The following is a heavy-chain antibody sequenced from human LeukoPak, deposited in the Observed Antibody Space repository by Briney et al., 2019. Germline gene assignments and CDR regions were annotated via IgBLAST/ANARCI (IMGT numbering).Heavy chain of an antibody. Sequence: SETLSLTCTVSGGSISSYYWSWIRQPAGKGLEWVGRIYTSGSTNYNPSLKSRVTISVDTSKNQFSLRLSSVTAADTAVYYCAREGVRFGELSLSTWGQGTLVTVSS. CDR3: AREGVRFGELSLST. CDR2: IYTSGST. V-gene: IGHV4-4*07. CDR1: GGSISSYY. J-gene: IGHJ5*02. D-gene: IGHD3-10*01.